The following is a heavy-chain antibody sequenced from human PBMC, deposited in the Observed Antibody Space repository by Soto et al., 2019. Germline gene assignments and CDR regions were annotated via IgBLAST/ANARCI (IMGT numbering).Heavy chain of an antibody. CDR2: IYDSGST. CDR1: GGSISSPGYS. CDR3: ARDYGTSTALGY. V-gene: IGHV4-30-2*01. D-gene: IGHD4-17*01. Sequence: QLQLQESGSRLVKPSQTLSLTCAVSGGSISSPGYSWSWIRQPPGKGLEWIAYIYDSGSTYYNPSLKSRVTISIDRSKNQLSLGLKYVTAADTAVYYCARDYGTSTALGYWGQGTLVSVSS. J-gene: IGHJ4*02.